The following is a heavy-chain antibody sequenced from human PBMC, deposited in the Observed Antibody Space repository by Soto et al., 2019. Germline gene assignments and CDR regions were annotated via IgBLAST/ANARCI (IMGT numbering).Heavy chain of an antibody. CDR1: GYTFTGYY. CDR2: INPNSGGT. V-gene: IGHV1-2*04. CDR3: ARDLDQSLFFDY. D-gene: IGHD3-10*01. J-gene: IGHJ4*02. Sequence: QVQLVQSGAEVKKPGASVKVSCKASGYTFTGYYMHWVRQAPGQGLEWMGWINPNSGGTNDAQKFQGWVTMTRDTSISTAYMELSRLRSDDTAVYYCARDLDQSLFFDYWGQGTLVTVSS.